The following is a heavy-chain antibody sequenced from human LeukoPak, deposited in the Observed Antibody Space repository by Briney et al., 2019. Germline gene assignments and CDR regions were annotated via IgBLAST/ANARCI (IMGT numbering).Heavy chain of an antibody. J-gene: IGHJ4*02. D-gene: IGHD3-10*01. CDR3: ARDATPGRGVLDY. V-gene: IGHV3-30-3*01. Sequence: AGGSLRLSCAASGFTFSSYAMHWVRQAPGKGLEWVAVISYDGSNKYYADSVKGRFTISRDNSKNTLYLQMNSLRAEDTAVYYCARDATPGRGVLDYWGQGTLVTVSS. CDR2: ISYDGSNK. CDR1: GFTFSSYA.